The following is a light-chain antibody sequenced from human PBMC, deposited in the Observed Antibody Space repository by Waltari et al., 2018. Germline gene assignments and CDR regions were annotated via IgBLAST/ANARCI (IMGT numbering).Light chain of an antibody. CDR2: DAS. J-gene: IGKJ1*01. Sequence: DIQMTQSPSSMSASVGDRVSITRQASQDISIYLSWYQQKPGKAPKVLIYDASTLETGVPSRFTGSRSGTDFTFTISSLQPEDIATYYCQQYKDLPRTFGQGTKVEIK. V-gene: IGKV1-33*01. CDR1: QDISIY. CDR3: QQYKDLPRT.